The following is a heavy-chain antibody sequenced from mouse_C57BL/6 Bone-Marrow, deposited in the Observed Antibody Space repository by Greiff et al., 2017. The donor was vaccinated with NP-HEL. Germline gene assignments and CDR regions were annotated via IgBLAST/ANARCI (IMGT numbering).Heavy chain of an antibody. CDR1: GYTFTSYW. J-gene: IGHJ2*01. Sequence: QVQLQQPGAELVRPGTSVKLSCKASGYTFTSYWMHWVKQRPGQGLEWIGVIDPSDSYTNYNQKFKGKATLTVDTSSSPAYMQLSSLTSEDSAVYYCARDGSSPFDYWGQGTTLTVSA. CDR3: ARDGSSPFDY. CDR2: IDPSDSYT. V-gene: IGHV1-59*01. D-gene: IGHD1-1*01.